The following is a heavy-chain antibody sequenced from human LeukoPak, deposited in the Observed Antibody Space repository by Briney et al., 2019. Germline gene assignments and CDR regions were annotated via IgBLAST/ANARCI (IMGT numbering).Heavy chain of an antibody. CDR1: GGSIISYY. J-gene: IGHJ4*02. CDR2: MHSSGST. CDR3: TRGGTRNDY. V-gene: IGHV4-4*07. Sequence: SETLSLNCSVSGGSIISYYWSWIRQPAGKGLEWIGRMHSSGSTNYNPSLKSRVTLSVDTARNQLSLNLQSVTAADTATYYCTRGGTRNDYWGRGTRVTVSS. D-gene: IGHD1-14*01.